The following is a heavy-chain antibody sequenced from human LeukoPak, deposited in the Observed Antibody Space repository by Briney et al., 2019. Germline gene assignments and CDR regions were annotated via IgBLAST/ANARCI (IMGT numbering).Heavy chain of an antibody. CDR2: VYYRGNT. Sequence: SESLSLACTVSGGSISNSLYRWGWLRQSPGNGLEWFGLVYYRGNTSYNPSLWSRVTISIDTSNNQLSLKMNSVTAADTAVYYCARYLYCSGGSCRYFDYWGQGTLVTVSS. D-gene: IGHD2-15*01. CDR3: ARYLYCSGGSCRYFDY. J-gene: IGHJ4*02. V-gene: IGHV4-39*01. CDR1: GGSISNSLYR.